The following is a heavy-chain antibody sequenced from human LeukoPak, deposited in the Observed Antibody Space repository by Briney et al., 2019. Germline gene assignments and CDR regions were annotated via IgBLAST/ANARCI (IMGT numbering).Heavy chain of an antibody. D-gene: IGHD5-12*01. CDR3: AREETSGYLNDS. J-gene: IGHJ4*02. Sequence: ASVKVSCKASGYTFTSYGISWVPQAPGQGLEWMGWISAYNGNTNYAQKLQRRVTVTTHTSTSTAYGDLRSLRPDATAVYYCAREETSGYLNDSWGQGTLVTVSS. CDR2: ISAYNGNT. CDR1: GYTFTSYG. V-gene: IGHV1-18*01.